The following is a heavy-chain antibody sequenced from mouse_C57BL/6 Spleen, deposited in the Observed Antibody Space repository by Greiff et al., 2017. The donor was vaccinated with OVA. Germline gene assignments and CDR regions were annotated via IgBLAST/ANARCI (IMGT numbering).Heavy chain of an antibody. V-gene: IGHV1-26*01. J-gene: IGHJ1*03. CDR3: ASIGICYYYAGYIDV. CDR2: INPNNGGN. D-gene: IGHD2-4*01. Sequence: VQLQQSGPELVKPGASVKISCKASGYTFTDYYMNWVKQSHGKSLEWIGDINPNNGGNSYNQKFKGKATLTVDKAYSTTYLELRRLTSEDSAVYYCASIGICYYYAGYIDVWGTGTSVTVSS. CDR1: GYTFTDYY.